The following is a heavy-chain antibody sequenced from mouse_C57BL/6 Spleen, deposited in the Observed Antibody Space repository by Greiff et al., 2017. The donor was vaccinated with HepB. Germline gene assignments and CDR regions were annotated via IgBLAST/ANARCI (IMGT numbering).Heavy chain of an antibody. CDR1: GFTFSNYW. CDR2: IRLKSDNYAT. J-gene: IGHJ4*01. D-gene: IGHD2-3*01. CDR3: TRWLLRYYAMDY. V-gene: IGHV6-3*01. Sequence: EVKLVESGGGLVQPGGSMKLSCVASGFTFSNYWMNWVRQSPEKGLEWVAQIRLKSDNYATHYAESVKGRFTISRDDSKSSVYLQMNNLRAEDTGIYYCTRWLLRYYAMDYWGQGTSVTVSS.